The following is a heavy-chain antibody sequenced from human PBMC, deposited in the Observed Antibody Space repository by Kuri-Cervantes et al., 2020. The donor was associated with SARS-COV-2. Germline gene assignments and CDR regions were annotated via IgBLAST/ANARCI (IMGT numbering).Heavy chain of an antibody. Sequence: SETLSLTCAFYGESFSGYYWNWIRQSPGKGLQWIGEVNHRGSTNYNPSLKSRVTISVDTSSKQFSLNLSSVTVADTAVYYCARDASSMLLEWSLDYWGQGTLVTVSP. D-gene: IGHD3-3*01. J-gene: IGHJ4*02. CDR1: GESFSGYY. CDR2: VNHRGST. V-gene: IGHV4-34*01. CDR3: ARDASSMLLEWSLDY.